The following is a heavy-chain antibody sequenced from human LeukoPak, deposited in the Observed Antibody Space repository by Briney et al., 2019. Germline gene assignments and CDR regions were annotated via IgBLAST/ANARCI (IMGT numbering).Heavy chain of an antibody. CDR3: ARTGRYCSSTSCRNHDAFDI. CDR2: IYYSGST. J-gene: IGHJ3*02. CDR1: GGSISSYY. V-gene: IGHV4-59*01. Sequence: SETLSLTCTVSGGSISSYYWSWIRQPPGKGLEWIGYIYYSGSTNHNPSLKSRVTISVDTSKNQFSLKLSSVTAADTAVYYCARTGRYCSSTSCRNHDAFDIWGQGTMVTVSS. D-gene: IGHD2-2*01.